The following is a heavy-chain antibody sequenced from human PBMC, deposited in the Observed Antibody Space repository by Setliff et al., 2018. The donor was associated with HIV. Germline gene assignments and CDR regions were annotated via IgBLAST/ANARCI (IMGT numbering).Heavy chain of an antibody. CDR1: GYSFTSYW. D-gene: IGHD6-19*01. CDR3: VRHRSAVAGTRIGYCYYMDV. CDR2: IHPIDSDV. V-gene: IGHV5-51*01. Sequence: GESLKISCQGSGYSFTSYWIGWVRQIPGQGLEWMGMIHPIDSDVRYSPSFQGQVTISADKSITTAYLQWSSLKASDTAIYYCVRHRSAVAGTRIGYCYYMDVWGKGTTVTVSS. J-gene: IGHJ6*03.